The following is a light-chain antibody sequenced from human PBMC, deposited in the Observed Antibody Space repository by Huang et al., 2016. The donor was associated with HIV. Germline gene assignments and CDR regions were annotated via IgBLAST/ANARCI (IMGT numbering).Light chain of an antibody. V-gene: IGKV3-15*01. CDR2: GAS. CDR1: QNVNRN. J-gene: IGKJ1*01. CDR3: QHYNNWPPWT. Sequence: DIVMTQSPATLSVSLGERVILSCRASQNVNRNVAWYQHKPGQVPRLVIHGASTRATVVSDRFSGSGSGTEFTLTISSLQAEDFALYYCQHYNNWPPWTFGQGTKLEIK.